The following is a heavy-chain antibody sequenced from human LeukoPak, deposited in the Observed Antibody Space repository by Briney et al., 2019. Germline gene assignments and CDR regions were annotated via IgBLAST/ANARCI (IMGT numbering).Heavy chain of an antibody. CDR2: ISSSSSYI. CDR3: ARGLYYYDSSGYNY. CDR1: GFTFSSYS. Sequence: KPGGSLRLSCAASGFTFSSYSMNWVRQARGKWLEWVSSISSSSSYIYYADSVKGRFTISRDNAKNSLYLQMNSLRAEDTAVYYCARGLYYYDSSGYNYWGQGTLVTVSS. V-gene: IGHV3-21*01. J-gene: IGHJ4*02. D-gene: IGHD3-22*01.